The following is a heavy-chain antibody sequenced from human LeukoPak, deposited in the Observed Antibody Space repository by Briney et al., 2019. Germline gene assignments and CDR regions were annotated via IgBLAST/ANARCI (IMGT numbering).Heavy chain of an antibody. CDR2: IYYSGST. V-gene: IGHV4-59*01. J-gene: IGHJ4*02. CDR3: ARDGYRGAGYFDC. CDR1: GGSISSYY. D-gene: IGHD5-18*01. Sequence: SETLSLTCTVSGGSISSYYWSWIRQPPGKGLEWIGYIYYSGSTNYNPSLKSRVTISVDTSKNQFSLKLSSLAAADTAVYYCARDGYRGAGYFDCWGQGTLVTVSS.